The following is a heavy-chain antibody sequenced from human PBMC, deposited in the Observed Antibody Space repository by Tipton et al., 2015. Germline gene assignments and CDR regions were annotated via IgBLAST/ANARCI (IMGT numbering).Heavy chain of an antibody. D-gene: IGHD1-1*01. Sequence: LRLSCTVSGDSISSSSYFWGWIRQPPGKGLEWIGSIYYSGSAYYNPSLKSRVTISVDTSKNQFSLKLGSVTAADTALYYCARGPWKTFDYWGQGTLVTVSS. CDR3: ARGPWKTFDY. J-gene: IGHJ4*02. V-gene: IGHV4-39*01. CDR1: GDSISSSSYF. CDR2: IYYSGSA.